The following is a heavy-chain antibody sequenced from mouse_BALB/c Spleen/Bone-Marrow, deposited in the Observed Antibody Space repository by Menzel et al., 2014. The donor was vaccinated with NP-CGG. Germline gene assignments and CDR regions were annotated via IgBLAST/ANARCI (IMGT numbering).Heavy chain of an antibody. D-gene: IGHD1-2*01. J-gene: IGHJ2*01. V-gene: IGHV1S22*01. Sequence: LQESGSELVRPGASVKLSCKASGYTFTSYWMHWVKQRPGQGLEWIGNIYPGSGSTNYDEKFKSKATLTVDTSSRTAYIQLSSLTSEDAAVYYCTPRLRYWGQGTTLTVSS. CDR3: TPRLRY. CDR1: GYTFTSYW. CDR2: IYPGSGST.